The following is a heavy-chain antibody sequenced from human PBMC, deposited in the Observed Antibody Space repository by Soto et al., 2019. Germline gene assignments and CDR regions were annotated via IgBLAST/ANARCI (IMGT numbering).Heavy chain of an antibody. V-gene: IGHV3-23*01. D-gene: IGHD3-16*01. CDR3: AKDSYGRSQYLDD. CDR2: ISGSGGST. Sequence: GGTLRLSCSVSGLTFSRNAMTWGRPAARRGLEWVSAISGSGGSTYYADSVTGRITTCRDNDKNSLYLQMNSMSAEDTAVYYCAKDSYGRSQYLDDWGQGTLVTVSS. J-gene: IGHJ4*02. CDR1: GLTFSRNA.